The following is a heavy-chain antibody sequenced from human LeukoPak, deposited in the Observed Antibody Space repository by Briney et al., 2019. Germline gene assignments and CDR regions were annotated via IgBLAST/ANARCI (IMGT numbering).Heavy chain of an antibody. CDR3: ARGGSNWLYYFEY. CDR1: RFDFGFYS. CDR2: ISSSSTTI. V-gene: IGHV3-48*01. D-gene: IGHD1-26*01. J-gene: IGHJ4*02. Sequence: GGSLRLSCAASRFDFGFYSTNWVRQAPGKGLEWISYISSSSTTILYADSVKGRFIISRDNAKKLLYLQMNSLRVEDTAVYYCARGGSNWLYYFEYWGQGSLATVSS.